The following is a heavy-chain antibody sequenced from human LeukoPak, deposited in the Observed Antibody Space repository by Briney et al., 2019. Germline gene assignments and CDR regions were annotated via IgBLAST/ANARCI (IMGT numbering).Heavy chain of an antibody. CDR3: AKRPGRGIYFDY. J-gene: IGHJ4*02. CDR2: ISASGGST. Sequence: GGSLRLSCAASGFTFSSYAMSWVRQAPGKGLEWVSAISASGGSTYYADSAKGRFTISRDNSKNTLYLQMNSLRAEDTAVYYCAKRPGRGIYFDYWGQGTLVTVSS. CDR1: GFTFSSYA. V-gene: IGHV3-23*01. D-gene: IGHD3-10*01.